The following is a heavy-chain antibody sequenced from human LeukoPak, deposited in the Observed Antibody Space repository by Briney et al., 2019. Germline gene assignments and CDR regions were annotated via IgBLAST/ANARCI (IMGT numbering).Heavy chain of an antibody. CDR3: AREGPVATGAFDI. CDR2: IYSVGST. Sequence: PGGSLRLSCAASGFTVSSNYMTWVRQAPGKGLEWVSVIYSVGSTYYADSVEGRFTISRDNPKNTLYLQMNSLRPKDTAVYYCAREGPVATGAFDIWGQGTVVTVSS. D-gene: IGHD5-12*01. CDR1: GFTVSSNY. V-gene: IGHV3-53*01. J-gene: IGHJ3*02.